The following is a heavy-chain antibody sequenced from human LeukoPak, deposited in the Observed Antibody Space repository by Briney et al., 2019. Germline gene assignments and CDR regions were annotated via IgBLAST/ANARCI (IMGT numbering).Heavy chain of an antibody. CDR2: INSDGSST. J-gene: IGHJ6*02. CDR3: ARAQLWLLDYYYYGMDV. V-gene: IGHV3-74*01. Sequence: PGGSLRLSCAASGFTFSSYWMLWVRQAPGKGLVWVSRINSDGSSTSYADSVKGRFTISRDNAKNTLYLQMNSLRAEDTAVYYCARAQLWLLDYYYYGMDVWGQGTTVTVSS. D-gene: IGHD5-18*01. CDR1: GFTFSSYW.